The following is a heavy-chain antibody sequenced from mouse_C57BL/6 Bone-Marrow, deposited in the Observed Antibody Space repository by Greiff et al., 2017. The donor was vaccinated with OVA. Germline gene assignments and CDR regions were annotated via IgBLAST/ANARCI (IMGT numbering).Heavy chain of an antibody. J-gene: IGHJ4*01. CDR2: IDPSDSYT. CDR1: GYTFTSYW. CDR3: ASTGYAMDY. Sequence: VQLQQSGAELVKPGASVKLSCKASGYTFTSYWMQWVKQRPGQGLEWIGEIDPSDSYTNYNQKFKGKATLTVDTSSSTAYMQLSSLTSEDSAVYYCASTGYAMDYWGQGTSVTVSS. D-gene: IGHD1-1*01. V-gene: IGHV1-50*01.